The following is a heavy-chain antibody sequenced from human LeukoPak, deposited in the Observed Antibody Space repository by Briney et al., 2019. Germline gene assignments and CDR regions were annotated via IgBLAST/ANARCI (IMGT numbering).Heavy chain of an antibody. V-gene: IGHV3-7*01. CDR1: GFTFGDYA. Sequence: PGGSLRLSCTASGFTFGDYAMSWVRQAPGKGLEWVANIKQDGSEKYYMDSVKGRFTISRDNAKNSLYLQMNGLRAEDTAVYYCTRGDLVGVTGRAYQHWGQGTLATVSS. CDR3: TRGDLVGVTGRAYQH. CDR2: IKQDGSEK. J-gene: IGHJ1*01. D-gene: IGHD1-26*01.